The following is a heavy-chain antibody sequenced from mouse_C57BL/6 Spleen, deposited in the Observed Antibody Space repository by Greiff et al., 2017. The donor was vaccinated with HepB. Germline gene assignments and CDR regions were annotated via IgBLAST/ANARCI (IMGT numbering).Heavy chain of an antibody. CDR1: GFNIKDDY. V-gene: IGHV14-4*01. J-gene: IGHJ2*01. Sequence: EVMLVESGAELVRPGASVKLSCTASGFNIKDDYMHWVKQRPEQGLEWIGWIDPENGDTEYASKFQGKATITADTSSNTAYLQLSSLTSEDTAVYYCTTDLGEDYWGQGTTLTVSS. CDR2: IDPENGDT. D-gene: IGHD4-1*01. CDR3: TTDLGEDY.